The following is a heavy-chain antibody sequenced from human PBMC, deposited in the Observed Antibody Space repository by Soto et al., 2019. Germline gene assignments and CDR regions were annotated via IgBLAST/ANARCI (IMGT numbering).Heavy chain of an antibody. CDR2: IHNRGTT. J-gene: IGHJ4*02. Sequence: QVQLQESGTGLVRPSETLSLTCNVSGGSVNSDNYDWTGVRQPPGKGLEWIGNIHNRGTTNYNPSLQNRITLSIDTSKNQYSLQLTSVTAADAALYYCARDIRGFSRALDYWGRGTPVTVSS. D-gene: IGHD5-18*01. V-gene: IGHV4-61*01. CDR3: ARDIRGFSRALDY. CDR1: GGSVNSDNYD.